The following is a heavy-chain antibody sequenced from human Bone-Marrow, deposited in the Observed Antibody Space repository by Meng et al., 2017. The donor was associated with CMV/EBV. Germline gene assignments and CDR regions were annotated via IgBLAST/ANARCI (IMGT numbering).Heavy chain of an antibody. CDR2: IYYSGST. Sequence: SETLSLTCTVSGGSISSSSYYWGWIRQPPGKGLEWIGSIYYSGSTYYNPSLKSRATISVDTSKNQFSLKLSSVTAADTAVYYCARDGLTIFGVVTSYYYYYGMDVWGQGTTVTV. CDR1: GGSISSSSYY. D-gene: IGHD3-3*01. CDR3: ARDGLTIFGVVTSYYYYYGMDV. V-gene: IGHV4-39*07. J-gene: IGHJ6*02.